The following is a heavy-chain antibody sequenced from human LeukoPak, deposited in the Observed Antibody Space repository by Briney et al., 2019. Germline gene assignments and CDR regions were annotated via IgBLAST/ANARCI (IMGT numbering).Heavy chain of an antibody. D-gene: IGHD2-2*01. Sequence: GGSLRLSCAASGFTFSSYGMHWVRQAPGKGLEWVSSISSSSSYIYYADSVKGRFTISRDNAKNSLYLQMNSLRAEDTAMYYCARDTRGESDYWGQGTLVTVSS. CDR1: GFTFSSYG. CDR2: ISSSSSYI. J-gene: IGHJ4*02. CDR3: ARDTRGESDY. V-gene: IGHV3-21*06.